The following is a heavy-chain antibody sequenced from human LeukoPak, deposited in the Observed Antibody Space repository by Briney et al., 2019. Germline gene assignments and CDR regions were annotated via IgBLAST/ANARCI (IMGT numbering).Heavy chain of an antibody. J-gene: IGHJ5*02. CDR2: INPNSGGT. D-gene: IGHD2-15*01. V-gene: IGHV1-2*02. CDR3: ARNPEYCSGGSCPPYWFDP. CDR1: GYTFTGYY. Sequence: GASVKVSCKASGYTFTGYYMHWVRQAPGQGLEWMGWINPNSGGTNYAQKFQGRVTMTRDTSISTAYMELSRLRSDDTAVYYCARNPEYCSGGSCPPYWFDPWGQGTLVTVSS.